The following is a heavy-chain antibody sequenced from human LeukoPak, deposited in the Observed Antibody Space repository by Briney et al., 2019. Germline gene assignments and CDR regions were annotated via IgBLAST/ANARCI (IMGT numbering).Heavy chain of an antibody. CDR2: INPNSGGT. D-gene: IGHD3-22*01. Sequence: ASVKVSRKASGYTFTGYYMHWVRQAPGQGLEWMGWINPNSGGTNYAQKFQGRVTMTRDTSISTAYMELSRLRSDDTAVYYCARDDYYYDSSGYQYSWFDPWGQGTLVTVSS. CDR3: ARDDYYYDSSGYQYSWFDP. CDR1: GYTFTGYY. V-gene: IGHV1-2*02. J-gene: IGHJ5*02.